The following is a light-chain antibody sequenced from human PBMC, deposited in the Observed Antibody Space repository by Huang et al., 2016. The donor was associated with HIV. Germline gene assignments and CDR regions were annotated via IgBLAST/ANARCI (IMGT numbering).Light chain of an antibody. Sequence: DIVLTQSPGTLSLSQRERAALSCRASQIITNNFLAWYQQRAGQTPRLLIYGASNRAMGIPDRFSGSGSGTDFTLIISRLEPQDSAVYYCQQYLSSPLTFGGGTNVEIK. CDR3: QQYLSSPLT. CDR1: QIITNNF. J-gene: IGKJ4*01. CDR2: GAS. V-gene: IGKV3-20*01.